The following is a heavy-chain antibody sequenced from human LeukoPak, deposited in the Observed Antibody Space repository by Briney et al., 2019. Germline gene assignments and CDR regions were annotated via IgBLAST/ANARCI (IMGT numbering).Heavy chain of an antibody. V-gene: IGHV3-9*01. CDR3: AKDIRGSIVGATPDY. D-gene: IGHD1-26*01. J-gene: IGHJ4*02. Sequence: GGSLRLSCAASEFTFDDYAMHWVRQAPGKGLEWVSGISWNSGSIGYADSVKGRFTISRDNAKNSLYLQMNSLRAEDTALYYCAKDIRGSIVGATPDYWGQGTLVTVSS. CDR2: ISWNSGSI. CDR1: EFTFDDYA.